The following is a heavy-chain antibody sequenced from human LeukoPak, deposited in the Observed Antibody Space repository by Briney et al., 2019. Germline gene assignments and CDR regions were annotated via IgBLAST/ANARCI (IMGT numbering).Heavy chain of an antibody. CDR1: GYTFTGYY. V-gene: IGHV1-2*06. Sequence: ASVKVSCKASGYTFTGYYMHWVRQAPGQGLEWMGRINPKSGGTNYAQKFQGRVTMTRDTSISTAYMELSRLRSDDTAVYYCARVGYSSGWYHIDYWGQGTLVTVSS. CDR3: ARVGYSSGWYHIDY. CDR2: INPKSGGT. J-gene: IGHJ4*02. D-gene: IGHD6-19*01.